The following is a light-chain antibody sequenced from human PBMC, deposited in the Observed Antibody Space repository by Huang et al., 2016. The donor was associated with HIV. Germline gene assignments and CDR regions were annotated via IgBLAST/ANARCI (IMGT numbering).Light chain of an antibody. CDR3: QQYNNWPPIT. J-gene: IGKJ5*01. V-gene: IGKV3-15*01. CDR2: GAS. Sequence: EIVMTQSPVTLSVSPGERATLSCRASQSVSSNLAWYQQKPGQAPRRRIYGASTRATGVPARFSGSGSGTEFTLTISSLQSEDFALYYCQQYNNWPPITFGQGTRLEIK. CDR1: QSVSSN.